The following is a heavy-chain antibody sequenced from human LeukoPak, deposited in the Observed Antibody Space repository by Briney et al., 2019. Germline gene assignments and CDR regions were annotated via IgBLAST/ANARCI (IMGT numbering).Heavy chain of an antibody. CDR1: GYIFTDYY. D-gene: IGHD3-22*01. Sequence: ASVKVSCXASGYIFTDYYIHWVRQAPGQGLEWMGWINPNSGGASYAQKFQGRVTMTRDTSIKTVYMELSRLRSDDTAVYYCARDAPYDTSGYYYISYFDYWGQGTLVTVSS. J-gene: IGHJ4*02. V-gene: IGHV1-2*02. CDR3: ARDAPYDTSGYYYISYFDY. CDR2: INPNSGGA.